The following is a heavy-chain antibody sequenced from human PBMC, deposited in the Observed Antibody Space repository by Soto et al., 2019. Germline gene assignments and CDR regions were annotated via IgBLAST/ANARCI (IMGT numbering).Heavy chain of an antibody. CDR3: ARDFGGFDP. CDR1: GYTFSSYA. V-gene: IGHV1-3*01. D-gene: IGHD3-3*01. Sequence: GASVKVSCKASGYTFSSYAMHWVRLAPGQRLEWMGWINAGNGNRKYSQKFQGRVTITRDTSASTAYMELSSLRSEDTAVYYCARDFGGFDPWGQGTLVTVSS. J-gene: IGHJ5*02. CDR2: INAGNGNR.